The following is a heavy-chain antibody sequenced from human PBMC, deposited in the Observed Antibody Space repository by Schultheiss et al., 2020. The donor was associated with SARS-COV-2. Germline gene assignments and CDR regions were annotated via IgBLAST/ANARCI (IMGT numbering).Heavy chain of an antibody. Sequence: SETLSLTCTVSGGSISSGGYYWSWIRQHPGKGLEWIGYIYYSGSTNYNPSLKSRVTISVDTSKNQFSLKLSSVTAADTAVYYCARVRTTLTTGYYYYMDVWGKGTTVTVSS. CDR2: IYYSGST. CDR1: GGSISSGGYY. D-gene: IGHD1-1*01. J-gene: IGHJ6*03. CDR3: ARVRTTLTTGYYYYMDV. V-gene: IGHV4-31*03.